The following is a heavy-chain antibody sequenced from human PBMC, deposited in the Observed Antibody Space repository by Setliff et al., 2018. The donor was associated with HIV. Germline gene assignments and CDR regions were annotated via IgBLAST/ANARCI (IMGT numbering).Heavy chain of an antibody. D-gene: IGHD2-8*01. J-gene: IGHJ2*01. CDR1: GGSIRSSSYY. V-gene: IGHV4-31*03. CDR2: IYYSGST. Sequence: PSETLSLTCTVSGGSIRSSSYYWSWIRQHPGKGLEWIGYIYYSGSTYYNPSLKSRVTISVDTSKNQFSLKLSSVTAADTAVYYCARDGRAKGVYSHWHFDLWGRGTLVTVSS. CDR3: ARDGRAKGVYSHWHFDL.